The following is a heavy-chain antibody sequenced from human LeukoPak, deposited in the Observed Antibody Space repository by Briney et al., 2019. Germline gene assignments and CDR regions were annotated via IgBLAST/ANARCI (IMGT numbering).Heavy chain of an antibody. Sequence: SETLSLTCAVSGGSFSGYYWTWIRQPPGKGLEWIGEINHSGRTNYNPSHKSRVIMSVDTSKNQFSLKLSSVTAADTAVYYCARPLGYCSDSRCPQSWFDPWGQGTLVTVSS. D-gene: IGHD2-15*01. CDR3: ARPLGYCSDSRCPQSWFDP. J-gene: IGHJ5*02. CDR1: GGSFSGYY. CDR2: INHSGRT. V-gene: IGHV4-34*01.